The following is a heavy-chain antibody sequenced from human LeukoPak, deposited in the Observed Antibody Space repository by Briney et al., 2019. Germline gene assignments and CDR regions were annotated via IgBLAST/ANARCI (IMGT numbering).Heavy chain of an antibody. CDR2: INPNSGGT. D-gene: IGHD6-19*01. Sequence: ASVKVSCKASGYTFTGYYMHWVRQAPGQGLEWMGWINPNSGGTNYAQKFQGGVTMTRDTSTSTAYMELSRLRSDDTAVYYCARAVRSSGWYSVDYWGQGTLVTVSS. V-gene: IGHV1-2*02. CDR3: ARAVRSSGWYSVDY. J-gene: IGHJ4*02. CDR1: GYTFTGYY.